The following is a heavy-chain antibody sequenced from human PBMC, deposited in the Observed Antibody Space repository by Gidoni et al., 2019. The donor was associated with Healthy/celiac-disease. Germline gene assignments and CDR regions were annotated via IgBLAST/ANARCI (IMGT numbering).Heavy chain of an antibody. CDR3: AKDIYGGWGGMVWEPPLTSRGYFDY. D-gene: IGHD1-26*01. CDR2: ISWNSGSI. CDR1: GFTFDDYA. V-gene: IGHV3-9*01. J-gene: IGHJ4*02. Sequence: EVQLVESGGGLVQPGRSLRLSCAASGFTFDDYAMHWVRQAPGKGLEGVSGISWNSGSIGYADSVKGRFTISRDNAKNSLYLQMNSLRAEDTALYYCAKDIYGGWGGMVWEPPLTSRGYFDYWGQGTLVTVSS.